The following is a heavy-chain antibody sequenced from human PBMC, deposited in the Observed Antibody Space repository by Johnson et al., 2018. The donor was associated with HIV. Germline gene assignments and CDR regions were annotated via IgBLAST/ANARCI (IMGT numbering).Heavy chain of an antibody. CDR2: ISNSGRTI. Sequence: EVQLVESGGGVVQPGGSLRLSCAASGFTFSNFDMDWVRQAPGRGLEWVSYISNSGRTIYSADAVQGRFTISRDNAKNSLYLQMNSLRAEDTAVYYCAREWGMITFGGVIPRNAFDIWGQGTMVTVSS. CDR3: AREWGMITFGGVIPRNAFDI. J-gene: IGHJ3*02. V-gene: IGHV3-48*03. D-gene: IGHD3-16*01. CDR1: GFTFSNFD.